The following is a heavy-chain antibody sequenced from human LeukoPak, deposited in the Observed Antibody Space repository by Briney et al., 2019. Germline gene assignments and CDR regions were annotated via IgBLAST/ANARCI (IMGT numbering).Heavy chain of an antibody. CDR2: ISGSGGST. CDR1: GFTFSSYA. J-gene: IGHJ5*02. Sequence: GGSLRLSCAASGFTFSSYAMSWVRQAPGKGLEWVSAISGSGGSTYYADSVKGRFTISRDNSKNTLYLQVNSLRAEDTAVYYCAKVSYYYDSSGSARWFDPWGQGTLVTVSS. CDR3: AKVSYYYDSSGSARWFDP. V-gene: IGHV3-23*01. D-gene: IGHD3-22*01.